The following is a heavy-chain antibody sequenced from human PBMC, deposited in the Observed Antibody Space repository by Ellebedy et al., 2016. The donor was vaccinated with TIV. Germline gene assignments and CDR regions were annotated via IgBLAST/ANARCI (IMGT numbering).Heavy chain of an antibody. CDR2: ISDYNGNA. Sequence: AASVKVSCKASGYTFTSYGISWVRQAPGQGLEWMGWISDYNGNANYAQKLQGRVTMTTDTSTSTAYMELRSLRSDDTAVYYCARKTTGAFDIWGQGTMVTVSS. CDR3: ARKTTGAFDI. CDR1: GYTFTSYG. V-gene: IGHV1-18*01. J-gene: IGHJ3*02. D-gene: IGHD4-17*01.